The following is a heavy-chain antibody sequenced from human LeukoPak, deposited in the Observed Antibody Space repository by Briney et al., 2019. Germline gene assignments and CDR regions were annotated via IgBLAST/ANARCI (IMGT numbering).Heavy chain of an antibody. V-gene: IGHV5-51*01. J-gene: IGHJ4*02. CDR3: AKQGQQLDLHFGY. CDR1: GYSFTSYW. CDR2: IYPGDSDT. D-gene: IGHD6-13*01. Sequence: GESLKISCKGSGYSFTSYWIGWVRQMPGKGLEWMGIIYPGDSDTRYSPSFQGQVTISADKSISTAYLQGSSLKASDTAMYYCAKQGQQLDLHFGYWGQGTLVTVSS.